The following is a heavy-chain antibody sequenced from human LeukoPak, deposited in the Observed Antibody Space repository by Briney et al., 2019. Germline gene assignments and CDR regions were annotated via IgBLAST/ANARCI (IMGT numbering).Heavy chain of an antibody. CDR3: ARIGAGSSRDY. J-gene: IGHJ4*02. D-gene: IGHD6-13*01. CDR2: IVGSSST. Sequence: GRSLRLSCAASGFTFSNYGMHWVRQAPGKGLEWVSSIVGSSSTYYADSLKGRFTISRDNAKNSLYLQMNSLRAEDTAVYYCARIGAGSSRDYWGQGTLVTVSS. V-gene: IGHV3-21*01. CDR1: GFTFSNYG.